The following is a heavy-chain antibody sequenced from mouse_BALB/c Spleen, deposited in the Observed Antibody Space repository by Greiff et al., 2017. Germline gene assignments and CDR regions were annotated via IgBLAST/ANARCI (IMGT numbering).Heavy chain of an antibody. J-gene: IGHJ4*01. CDR3: ARDYYGSSYAMDY. V-gene: IGHV14-3*02. CDR1: GFNIKDTY. Sequence: VQLKESGAELVKPGASVKLSCTASGFNIKDTYMHWVKQRPEQGLEWIGRIDPANGNTKYDPKFQGKATITADTSSNTAYLQLSSLTSEDTAVYYCARDYYGSSYAMDYWGQGTSVTVSS. D-gene: IGHD1-1*01. CDR2: IDPANGNT.